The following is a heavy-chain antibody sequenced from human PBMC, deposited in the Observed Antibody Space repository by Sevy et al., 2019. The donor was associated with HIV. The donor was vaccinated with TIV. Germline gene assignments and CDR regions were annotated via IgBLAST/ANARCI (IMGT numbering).Heavy chain of an antibody. V-gene: IGHV1-8*01. CDR2: MNPNIGST. D-gene: IGHD3-10*01. J-gene: IGHJ4*02. Sequence: ASVKVSCKASGYTFNLLDINWVRQAPGQGPDWMGWMNPNIGSTGYAQKFQGRVTMTRDTSISTADMELSSLTSEDTAGYYCARGIQAGVDYWGQGTLVTVSS. CDR1: GYTFNLLD. CDR3: ARGIQAGVDY.